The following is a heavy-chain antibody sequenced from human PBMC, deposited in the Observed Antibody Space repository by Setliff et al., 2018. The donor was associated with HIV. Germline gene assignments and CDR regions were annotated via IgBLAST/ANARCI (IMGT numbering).Heavy chain of an antibody. CDR2: IYYSGST. V-gene: IGHV4-59*08. D-gene: IGHD2-21*02. Sequence: PSETLSLTCTVSGGSISRYYWSWIRQPPGKGLGWIGYIYYSGSTNYNPSLKSRVNISVDTSKNQFSLKLSSVTAADTAVYYCARCLFCGGDCYSGFDYWGQGALVTVSS. CDR1: GGSISRYY. CDR3: ARCLFCGGDCYSGFDY. J-gene: IGHJ4*02.